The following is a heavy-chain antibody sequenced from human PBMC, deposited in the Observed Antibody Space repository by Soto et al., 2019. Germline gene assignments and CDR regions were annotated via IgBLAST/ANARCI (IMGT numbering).Heavy chain of an antibody. D-gene: IGHD6-19*01. CDR3: AREYSSGWAKD. J-gene: IGHJ4*01. CDR2: MNPNSGNT. V-gene: IGHV1-8*01. CDR1: GYTFTSYD. Sequence: QVQLVQSGAEVKKPGASVKVSCKASGYTFTSYDINWVRQATGQGLEWMGWMNPNSGNTGYAQKFQGRVTMTRNTSTSTAYKELSSQGPEDTAVYYGAREYSSGWAKDWGHGTPVTVSS.